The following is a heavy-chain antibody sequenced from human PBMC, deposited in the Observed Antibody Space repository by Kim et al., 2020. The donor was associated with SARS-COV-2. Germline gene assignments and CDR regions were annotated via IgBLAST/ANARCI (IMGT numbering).Heavy chain of an antibody. D-gene: IGHD3-16*01. J-gene: IGHJ6*02. V-gene: IGHV3-21*01. CDR3: ARVARGYYYGMDV. Sequence: YADSVKGRFTISRDNAKNSLYLQMNSLRAEDTAVYYCARVARGYYYGMDVWGQGTTVTVSS.